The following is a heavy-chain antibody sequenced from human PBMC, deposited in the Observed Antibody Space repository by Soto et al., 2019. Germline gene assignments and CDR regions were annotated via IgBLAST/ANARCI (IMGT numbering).Heavy chain of an antibody. CDR2: ISAYNGDT. CDR1: GYTFTTYG. Sequence: GASVKVSCKASGYTFTTYGISWVRQAPGQGLEWMGWISAYNGDTNYAQNLQGRVTMTTETSTSTAYMELRSLRSDDTAVYYCARDVDKAVATRAFDIWGQGTMVTVSS. J-gene: IGHJ3*02. V-gene: IGHV1-18*01. CDR3: ARDVDKAVATRAFDI. D-gene: IGHD5-18*01.